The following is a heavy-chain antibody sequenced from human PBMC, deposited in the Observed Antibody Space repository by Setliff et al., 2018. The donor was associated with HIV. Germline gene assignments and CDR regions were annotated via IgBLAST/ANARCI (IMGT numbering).Heavy chain of an antibody. V-gene: IGHV4-59*11. J-gene: IGHJ5*02. CDR1: GGSISSHY. Sequence: KPSETLSLTCTVSGVSGGSISSHYWNWIRQPPGKGLEWIGYIYYTGTTKSNPSLKSRVTMSIDTSKNQFSLKLSSVTAADTAVYYCARGLWFGGSYWFDPWGQGTLVTVSS. CDR2: IYYTGTT. CDR3: ARGLWFGGSYWFDP. D-gene: IGHD3-10*01.